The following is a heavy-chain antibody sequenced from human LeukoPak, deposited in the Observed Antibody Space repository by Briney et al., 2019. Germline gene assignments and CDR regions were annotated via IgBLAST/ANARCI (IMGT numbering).Heavy chain of an antibody. CDR1: GFTFSSYS. CDR3: ASLVLRLWAAAGTDY. D-gene: IGHD6-13*01. V-gene: IGHV3-21*01. J-gene: IGHJ4*02. Sequence: TGGSLRLSCAASGFTFSSYSMNWVRQAPGKGLEWVSSISSSSSYIYYADSVKGRFTISRDNAKNSLYLQMNSLRAEDTAVYYCASLVLRLWAAAGTDYWGQGTLVTVSS. CDR2: ISSSSSYI.